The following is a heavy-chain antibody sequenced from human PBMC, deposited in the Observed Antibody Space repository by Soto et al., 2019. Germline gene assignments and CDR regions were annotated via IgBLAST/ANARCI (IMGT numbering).Heavy chain of an antibody. J-gene: IGHJ6*02. Sequence: PSETLSLTCAVYGGSFSGYYWSWIRQPPGKGLEWIGEINHSVSTDYNPALKSRVTMSVDTSKNQFSLRVTSVTAAYTAVYYCARARFDSWSHIYYGLDVWGQGTTVTVSS. CDR1: GGSFSGYY. V-gene: IGHV4-34*01. CDR2: INHSVST. CDR3: ARARFDSWSHIYYGLDV. D-gene: IGHD3-3*01.